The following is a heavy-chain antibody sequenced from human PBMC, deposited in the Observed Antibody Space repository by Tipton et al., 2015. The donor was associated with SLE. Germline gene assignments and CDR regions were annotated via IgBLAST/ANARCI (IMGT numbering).Heavy chain of an antibody. J-gene: IGHJ4*02. CDR2: IYYSGST. CDR3: ARHLHDIQYWSG. D-gene: IGHD4-11*01. CDR1: GGSISSHY. V-gene: IGHV4-39*07. Sequence: TLSLTCTVSGGSISSHYWGWIRQPPGKGLEWIASIYYSGSTYYNPSLKSRLTISLDTSKNQFSLKVYSVTAADTAVYYWARHLHDIQYWSGWGQGTLVTVSP.